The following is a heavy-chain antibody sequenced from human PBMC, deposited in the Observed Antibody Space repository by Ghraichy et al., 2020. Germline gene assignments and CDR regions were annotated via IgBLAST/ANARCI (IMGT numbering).Heavy chain of an antibody. CDR1: GGSISSYY. CDR2: VHYREST. D-gene: IGHD5-12*01. J-gene: IGHJ4*02. V-gene: IGHV4-59*01. CDR3: ARGTVWLPDE. Sequence: SETLSLTCTVSGGSISSYYWSWIRQPPGKGLEWIGLVHYRESTNYNPSVNGRVTISADKSKNQFSLRLTSVTPADTAVYYCARGTVWLPDEWGQGTLVTVSS.